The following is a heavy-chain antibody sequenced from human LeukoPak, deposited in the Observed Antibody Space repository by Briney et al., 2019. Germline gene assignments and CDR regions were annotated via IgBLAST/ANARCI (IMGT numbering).Heavy chain of an antibody. J-gene: IGHJ4*02. V-gene: IGHV4-34*01. Sequence: SETLSLTCTVSGGSISSYYWSWIRQPPGKGLEWIGEINHSGSTNYNPSLKSRVSISVDTLNHQFSLKVRSMTAADSAVYYCARVNYTDSTLFDFWGQGLLVTVSS. CDR3: ARVNYTDSTLFDF. CDR1: GGSISSYY. CDR2: INHSGST. D-gene: IGHD4-11*01.